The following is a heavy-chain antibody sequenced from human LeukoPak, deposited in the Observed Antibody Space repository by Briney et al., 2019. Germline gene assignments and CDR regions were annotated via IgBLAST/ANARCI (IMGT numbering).Heavy chain of an antibody. J-gene: IGHJ4*02. CDR1: GGSISSSSYY. D-gene: IGHD2-2*01. V-gene: IGHV4-39*07. CDR2: IYYSGST. Sequence: NPSETLSLTCTVSGGSISSSSYYWGWIRQPPGKGLEWIGSIYYSGSTYYNPSLKSRVTISVDTSKNQFSLKLSSVTAADTAVYYCAREGVVPKFDYWGQGTLVTVSS. CDR3: AREGVVPKFDY.